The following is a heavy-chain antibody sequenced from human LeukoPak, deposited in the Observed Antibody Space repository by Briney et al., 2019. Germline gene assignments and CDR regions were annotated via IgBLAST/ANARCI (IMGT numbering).Heavy chain of an antibody. Sequence: SETLSLTCTVSGDSINSLDLWRWVRQPPGKGLEWIGEMYLSGATHSNPSVKSRVTISIDKSKNQFYLNLSSVTAADTAVYYCAGLVGRYSSGLYYYYFDYWGQGTLVTVSS. CDR3: AGLVGRYSSGLYYYYFDY. CDR1: GDSINSLDL. D-gene: IGHD3-22*01. J-gene: IGHJ4*02. V-gene: IGHV4-4*02. CDR2: MYLSGAT.